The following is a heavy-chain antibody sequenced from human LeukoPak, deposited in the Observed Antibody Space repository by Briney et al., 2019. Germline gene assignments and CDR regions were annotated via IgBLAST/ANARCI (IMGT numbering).Heavy chain of an antibody. CDR1: GFTFSSYA. Sequence: GESLRLSCAASGFTFSSYAMHWVRQAPGKGLEWVAVISYDGSNKYYADSVKGRFTISRDNSKNTLYLQMNSLRSDDTAVYYCARDLENLYYYGSGNIPRFDYWGQGTLVTASS. D-gene: IGHD3-10*01. J-gene: IGHJ4*02. CDR2: ISYDGSNK. CDR3: ARDLENLYYYGSGNIPRFDY. V-gene: IGHV3-30*04.